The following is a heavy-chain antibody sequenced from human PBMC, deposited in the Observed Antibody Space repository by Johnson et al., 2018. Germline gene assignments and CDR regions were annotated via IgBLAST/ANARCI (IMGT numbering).Heavy chain of an antibody. CDR1: GFSFSDYA. Sequence: QVQLVQSGGGVVQPGRSRRLSCAVSGFSFSDYAMHWVRQAPGKGLEWVAFIPADRYGNTDIYDDPVKGRFTISRDNAKNSLFLQMNSLRVEDTAVYYCAKDRWNRRHDYYMDVWGKGTTVTVSS. CDR3: AKDRWNRRHDYYMDV. D-gene: IGHD1-1*01. V-gene: IGHV3-30*01. CDR2: IPADRYGNTD. J-gene: IGHJ6*03.